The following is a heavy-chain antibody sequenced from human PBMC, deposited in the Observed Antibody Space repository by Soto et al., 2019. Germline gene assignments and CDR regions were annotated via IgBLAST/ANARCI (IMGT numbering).Heavy chain of an antibody. Sequence: QLLESGPGLVKPSETLSLICIVSGGYISSSSYYWGWIRQPPGKGLEWIGRIHYSGSTYHNPSLKSRVTISVDTSKSQFSLKLNSVTAADTAVYYCARLRDGSGSYHDYWGQGTLVTVSS. CDR3: ARLRDGSGSYHDY. D-gene: IGHD3-10*01. J-gene: IGHJ4*02. CDR2: IHYSGST. V-gene: IGHV4-39*01. CDR1: GGYISSSSYY.